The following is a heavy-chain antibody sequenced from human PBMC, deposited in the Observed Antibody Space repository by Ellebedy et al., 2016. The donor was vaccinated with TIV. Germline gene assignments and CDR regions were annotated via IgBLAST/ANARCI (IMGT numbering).Heavy chain of an antibody. CDR2: VYYTGNT. CDR3: ARVLDI. V-gene: IGHV4-59*12. J-gene: IGHJ3*02. CDR1: GGSISGYY. Sequence: MPSETLSLTCSVSGGSISGYYYSWVRQPPGKGLEWIGYVYYTGNTNYNPSLKSRVTISVDTSKNQFSLKLSSVTAADTAVYYCARVLDIWGQGTMVTVSS.